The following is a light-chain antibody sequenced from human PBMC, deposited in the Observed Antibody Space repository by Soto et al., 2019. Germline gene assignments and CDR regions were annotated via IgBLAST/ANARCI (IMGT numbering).Light chain of an antibody. J-gene: IGKJ4*01. V-gene: IGKV3-15*01. CDR2: GAS. CDR3: QQYNNWPL. CDR1: QSVSSN. Sequence: EIVMTQSPATLSVSPGERATLSCRASQSVSSNVAWYQQKPGQATRLLIYGASTRATGIPARFSGSGSGTEFTLTISSLQSEDFAVYYCQQYNNWPLFGGGTKVDIK.